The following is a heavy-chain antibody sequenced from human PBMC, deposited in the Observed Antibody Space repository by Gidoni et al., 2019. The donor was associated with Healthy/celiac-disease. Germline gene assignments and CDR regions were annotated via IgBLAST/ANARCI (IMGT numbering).Heavy chain of an antibody. V-gene: IGHV2-5*02. D-gene: IGHD2-21*02. CDR3: AHSRGAYCGGDCYSEDNWFDP. J-gene: IGHJ5*02. CDR2: IYWDDDK. CDR1: GLSLSTSGVG. Sequence: QITLKESGPTLVKPTQTLTLTCTFPGLSLSTSGVGVGWIRQPPGKALEWLALIYWDDDKRYSPSLKSRLTITKDTSKNQVVLTMTNMDPVDTATYYCAHSRGAYCGGDCYSEDNWFDPWGQGTLVTVSS.